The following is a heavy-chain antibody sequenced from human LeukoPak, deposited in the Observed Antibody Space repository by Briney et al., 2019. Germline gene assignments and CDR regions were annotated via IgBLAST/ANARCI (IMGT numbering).Heavy chain of an antibody. D-gene: IGHD5-24*01. CDR1: GFTFTDYY. V-gene: IGHV3-11*04. CDR2: ISSSGSTI. CDR3: ARGRDGYNSGAFDI. J-gene: IGHJ3*02. Sequence: GGSLRLSCAASGFTFTDYYMSWIRQAPGKGLEWVSYISSSGSTIYYADSVKGRFTISRDNAKKSLYLQMNSLRAEDTAVYYCARGRDGYNSGAFDIWGQGTMVTVSS.